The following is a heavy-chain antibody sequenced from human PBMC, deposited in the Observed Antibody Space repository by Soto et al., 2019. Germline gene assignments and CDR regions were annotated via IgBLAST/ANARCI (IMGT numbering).Heavy chain of an antibody. D-gene: IGHD3-3*01. CDR1: GGTFSSYT. J-gene: IGHJ4*02. CDR3: ASPYDFWSGYPLFY. CDR2: IIPILRIA. Sequence: QVQLVQSGAEVKKPGSSVKVSCKASGGTFSSYTISWVRQAPGQGLEWMGRIIPILRIANYAQKFQGRVTITANKSTSTAYLELSSLRFEDTAVYYCASPYDFWSGYPLFYWGQGTLVTVSS. V-gene: IGHV1-69*02.